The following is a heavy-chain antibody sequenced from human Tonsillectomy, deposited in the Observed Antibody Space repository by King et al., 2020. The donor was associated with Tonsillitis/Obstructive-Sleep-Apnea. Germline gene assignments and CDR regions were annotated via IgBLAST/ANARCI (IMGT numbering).Heavy chain of an antibody. Sequence: VQLVESGGGLVQPGGSLRLSCAASGFTFSSYAMSWVRQAPGKGLEWVSGISGSGGSTYYADSVKGRFTISRDNSKNTLYLQMNSLRAEDTAVYYCARDQAVTSSPGMDVWGKGTTVTGSS. CDR2: ISGSGGST. V-gene: IGHV3-23*04. D-gene: IGHD4-17*01. CDR3: ARDQAVTSSPGMDV. J-gene: IGHJ6*04. CDR1: GFTFSSYA.